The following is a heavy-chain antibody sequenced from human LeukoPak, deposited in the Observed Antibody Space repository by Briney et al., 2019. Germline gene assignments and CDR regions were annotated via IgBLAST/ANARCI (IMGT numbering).Heavy chain of an antibody. Sequence: PSETLSLTCAVSGGSISSRNWWSWVRQPPGKGLEWIGEIYHDGDTNYNPSLKSRVIMSIDKSKNQFSLKLSSVTAADTAVYYCAREGHFYGSGTFSDYWGQGTLVTVSS. D-gene: IGHD3-10*01. V-gene: IGHV4-4*02. CDR1: GGSISSRNW. J-gene: IGHJ4*02. CDR3: AREGHFYGSGTFSDY. CDR2: IYHDGDT.